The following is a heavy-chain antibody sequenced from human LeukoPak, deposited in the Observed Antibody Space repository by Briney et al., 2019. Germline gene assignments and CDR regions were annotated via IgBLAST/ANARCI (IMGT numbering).Heavy chain of an antibody. V-gene: IGHV4-59*12. CDR1: GGSISSYY. CDR2: IYSSGTT. D-gene: IGHD1-26*01. Sequence: SETLSLTCTVSGGSISSYYWSWIRQPPGRGLEWIGYIYSSGTTNYNPSLKSRVTISVDTSKSQFSLKLNSMTAADTAVYYCASLTGSYDDYWGQGIMVTVSS. J-gene: IGHJ4*02. CDR3: ASLTGSYDDY.